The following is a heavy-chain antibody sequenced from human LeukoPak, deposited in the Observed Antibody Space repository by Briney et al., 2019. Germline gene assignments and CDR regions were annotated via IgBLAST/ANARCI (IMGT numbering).Heavy chain of an antibody. Sequence: PGGSLRLSCAASSGFTFSSYSMNWVRQAPGKGLEWVSSITSSGTYIYYVDSVKGRFTVSRDNAKNTLYLQMNSLRAEDTAVYYCARGAYDFDYWGQGTLVTVSS. CDR2: ITSSGTYI. D-gene: IGHD4-17*01. CDR1: GFTFSSYS. V-gene: IGHV3-21*01. J-gene: IGHJ4*02. CDR3: ARGAYDFDY.